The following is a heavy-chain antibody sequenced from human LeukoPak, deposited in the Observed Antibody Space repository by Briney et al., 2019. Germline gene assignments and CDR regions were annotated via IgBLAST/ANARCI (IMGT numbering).Heavy chain of an antibody. CDR2: ISYDGSNK. J-gene: IGHJ3*02. Sequence: GRSLRLSCAASGFTFSSYGMHWVRQAPGKGLEWVAVISYDGSNKYYADSVKGRFTISRDNSKNTLYLQMNSLRAEDTAVYYCAKVVRYFDWLEPVDIWGQGTMVTVSS. CDR3: AKVVRYFDWLEPVDI. CDR1: GFTFSSYG. D-gene: IGHD3-9*01. V-gene: IGHV3-30*18.